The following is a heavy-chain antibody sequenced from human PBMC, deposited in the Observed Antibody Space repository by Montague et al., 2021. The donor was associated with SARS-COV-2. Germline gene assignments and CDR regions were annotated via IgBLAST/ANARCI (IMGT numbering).Heavy chain of an antibody. D-gene: IGHD3-22*01. CDR3: ARFPTSYYYDSKAAPATPDAFDI. CDR1: GGSISSSSYY. J-gene: IGHJ3*02. Sequence: SETLSLTCTVSGGSISSSSYYWGWIRQPPGMVLEWIGSIYYSGSTYYNPSLKSRVTISVDTSKNQFSLRLSSVTAADTAVYYCARFPTSYYYDSKAAPATPDAFDIWGQGTMVTVSS. CDR2: IYYSGST. V-gene: IGHV4-39*01.